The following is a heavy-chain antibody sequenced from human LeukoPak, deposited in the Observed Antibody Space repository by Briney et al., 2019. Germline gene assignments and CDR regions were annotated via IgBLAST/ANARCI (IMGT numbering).Heavy chain of an antibody. D-gene: IGHD4-23*01. CDR3: ARAGYGGNSLDY. V-gene: IGHV3-7*01. CDR1: GFTFSSYW. CDR2: IKQDGSEK. J-gene: IGHJ4*02. Sequence: PGGSLRLSCAASGFTFSSYWMSWVRQAPGKGLEWVADIKQDGSEKYYVDSVKGRFTISRDNAKNSLYLQMNSLRAEDTAVYYFARAGYGGNSLDYWGQGTLVTVFS.